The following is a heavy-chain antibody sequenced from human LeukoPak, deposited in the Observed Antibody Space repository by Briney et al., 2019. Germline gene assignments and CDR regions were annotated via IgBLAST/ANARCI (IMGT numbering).Heavy chain of an antibody. CDR2: INPSGGST. J-gene: IGHJ5*02. Sequence: PWASVKVSCKASGYTFTSYYMRWVRQAPGQGLEWMGIINPSGGSTSYAQKFQGRVTMTRDTSTSTVYMELSSLRSEDTAVYYCARILPSGSRARWFDPWGQGTLVTVSS. CDR1: GYTFTSYY. D-gene: IGHD2-15*01. CDR3: ARILPSGSRARWFDP. V-gene: IGHV1-46*01.